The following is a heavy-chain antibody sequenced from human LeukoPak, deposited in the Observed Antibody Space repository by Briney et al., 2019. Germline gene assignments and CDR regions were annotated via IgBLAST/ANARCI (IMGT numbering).Heavy chain of an antibody. Sequence: PGGSLRLSCAASGFSFSSYNMHWVRQAPGKGLEWVGFTWNHGNDQDYADSVKGRFTISRDNSKNTLYLQMNSLRAEDTAVYYCARHRSGWLQSSFDYWGQGTLVTVSS. CDR3: ARHRSGWLQSSFDY. D-gene: IGHD5-24*01. CDR1: GFSFSSYN. V-gene: IGHV3-30*02. CDR2: TWNHGNDQ. J-gene: IGHJ4*02.